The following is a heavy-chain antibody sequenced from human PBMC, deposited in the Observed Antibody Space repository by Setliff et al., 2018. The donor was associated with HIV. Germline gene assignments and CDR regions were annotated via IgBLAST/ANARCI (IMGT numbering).Heavy chain of an antibody. CDR2: INVDGSSI. J-gene: IGHJ4*02. V-gene: IGHV3-74*01. Sequence: GGSLRLSCAASGFTFTDYWMHWVRQVPGQGLVWVSRINVDGSSISYADPVKGRFTISRDNSKNTLNLQMNSLRAEDTAVYYCASGYSSSSPRRDYWGQGTLVTVSS. CDR3: ASGYSSSSPRRDY. D-gene: IGHD6-6*01. CDR1: GFTFTDYW.